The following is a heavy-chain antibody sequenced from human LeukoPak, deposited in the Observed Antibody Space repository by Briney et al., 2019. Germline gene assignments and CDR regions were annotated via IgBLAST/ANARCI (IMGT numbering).Heavy chain of an antibody. J-gene: IGHJ6*02. V-gene: IGHV3-48*04. CDR1: GFPFSNYA. CDR2: ISSTATTI. D-gene: IGHD3-16*01. CDR3: ARDRVGGRYYYGMDV. Sequence: GGSLRLSCVASGFPFSNYAMSWVRQAPGKGLEWVSYISSTATTIYYADSVKGRFTISRDNAINSVYLQMNSLRVEDTAVYYCARDRVGGRYYYGMDVWGQGTTVTVSS.